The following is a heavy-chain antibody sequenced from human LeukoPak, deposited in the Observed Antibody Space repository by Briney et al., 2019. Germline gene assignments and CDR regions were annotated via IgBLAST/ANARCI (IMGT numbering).Heavy chain of an antibody. V-gene: IGHV5-51*01. D-gene: IGHD3-10*01. CDR1: GYSFTSYW. J-gene: IGHJ5*02. CDR3: ARRGYYGSGSYYNELWFDP. Sequence: PGESLKISCKGSGYSFTSYWIGWVRQMPGKGLEWMGIIHPGDSDTRYSPSFQGQVTISADKSISTAYLQWSSLKASDTAMYYCARRGYYGSGSYYNELWFDPWGQGTLVTVSS. CDR2: IHPGDSDT.